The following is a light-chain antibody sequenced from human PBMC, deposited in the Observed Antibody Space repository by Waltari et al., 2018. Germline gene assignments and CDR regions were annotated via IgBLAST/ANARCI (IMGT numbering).Light chain of an antibody. V-gene: IGLV2-14*01. CDR2: DVR. Sequence: QSALTQPASVSGSPGQSVTIFCTGTSNDVGGYNSVSSYQEHPGQAPRVTIHDVRDRPSGGSGRFSGYKYGNTASLTISGLQADDEADYYCSSQSSNNVVLFGGGTKLTVL. J-gene: IGLJ2*01. CDR1: SNDVGGYNS. CDR3: SSQSSNNVVL.